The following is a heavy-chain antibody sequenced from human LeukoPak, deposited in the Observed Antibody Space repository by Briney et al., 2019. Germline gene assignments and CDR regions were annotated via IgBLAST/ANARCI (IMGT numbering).Heavy chain of an antibody. J-gene: IGHJ4*02. V-gene: IGHV3-15*01. CDR2: IKSKFDGGAI. Sequence: GGSLRLSXAASGFIFDNLWMTWVRQTPGRGLEWVGRIKSKFDGGAIDYAAPVKGRFTISRDDSKNTLYLQMNSLKTEDTAVYYCTTVHYWGQGTLVTVSS. CDR3: TTVHY. CDR1: GFIFDNLW.